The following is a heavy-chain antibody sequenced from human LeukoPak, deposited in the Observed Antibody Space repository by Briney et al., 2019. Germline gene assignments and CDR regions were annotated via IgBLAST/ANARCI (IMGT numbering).Heavy chain of an antibody. CDR1: GFTFSDYY. V-gene: IGHV3-11*01. D-gene: IGHD2-15*01. CDR3: ARDPRDRGYCSGGRCYEP. Sequence: GGSLRLSYAASGFTFSDYYMSWIRQAPGKGLEWVSYISSSGSTIYYADSVKGRFTISRDNAKNSLYLQMNSLRAEDTAVYYCARDPRDRGYCSGGRCYEPWGQGTLVNVSS. CDR2: ISSSGSTI. J-gene: IGHJ4*02.